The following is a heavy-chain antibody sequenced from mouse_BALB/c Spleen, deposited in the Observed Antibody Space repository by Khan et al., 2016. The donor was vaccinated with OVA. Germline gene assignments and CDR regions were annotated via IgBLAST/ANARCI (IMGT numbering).Heavy chain of an antibody. CDR2: ISYSGVT. D-gene: IGHD1-1*01. CDR1: GYSITSGYA. J-gene: IGHJ2*01. CDR3: ARGNYYGYYFDD. Sequence: SGPGLVKPSQSLSLTCTVTGYSITSGYAWNWIRQFPENKLEWMGYISYSGVTSYTPSLKSRISITRDTSKNQFFLQLTSVTTEDTATYYCARGNYYGYYFDDWGQGTTLTGSS. V-gene: IGHV3-2*02.